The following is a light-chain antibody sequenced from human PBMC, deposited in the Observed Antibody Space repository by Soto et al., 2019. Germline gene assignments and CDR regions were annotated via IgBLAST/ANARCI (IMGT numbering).Light chain of an antibody. V-gene: IGKV3-15*01. CDR3: RQCTSWPQN. J-gene: IGKJ2*01. CDR2: GAS. Sequence: EIVMTQSQVTLSASPGERATLSCRASQTVSTNLACYQQRPGHAPRLLIYGASTRVTGIPPRFSGSGSGTDFTLTISSLKSEDFDVYFCRQCTSWPQNFGQGTKREIK. CDR1: QTVSTN.